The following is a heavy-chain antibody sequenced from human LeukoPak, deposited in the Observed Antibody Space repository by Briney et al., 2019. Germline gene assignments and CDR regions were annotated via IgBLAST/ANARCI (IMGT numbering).Heavy chain of an antibody. Sequence: SETLSLTCAVYGGSFSGYYWSWIRQPPGKGLEWIGEINHSGSTNYNPSLKSRVTISVDTSKNQFSLKLRSVTAADTAVYYCARDVLDSSGWYFTDWGQGTLVTVSS. CDR1: GGSFSGYY. CDR2: INHSGST. CDR3: ARDVLDSSGWYFTD. V-gene: IGHV4-34*01. J-gene: IGHJ4*02. D-gene: IGHD6-19*01.